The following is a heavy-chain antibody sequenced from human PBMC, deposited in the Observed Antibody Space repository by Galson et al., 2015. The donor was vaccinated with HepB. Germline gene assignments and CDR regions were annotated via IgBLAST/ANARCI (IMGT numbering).Heavy chain of an antibody. Sequence: SLRLSCAASGFTFGSYAMSWVRQAPGKGLEWVSAISGSGGSTYYADSVKGRFTISRDNSKNTLYLQMNSLRAEDTAVYYCAKTETMIGADFDYWGQGTLVTVSS. V-gene: IGHV3-23*01. J-gene: IGHJ4*02. CDR1: GFTFGSYA. CDR3: AKTETMIGADFDY. D-gene: IGHD3-22*01. CDR2: ISGSGGST.